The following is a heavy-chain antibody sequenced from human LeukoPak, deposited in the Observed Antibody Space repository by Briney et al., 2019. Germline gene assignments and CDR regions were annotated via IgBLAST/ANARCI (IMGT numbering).Heavy chain of an antibody. CDR3: ARGYASGTYYSDY. CDR2: ISGSGGNT. Sequence: GVSLRLSCAASGFTFGDYAMSWVRQGPGKGLEWVSAISGSGGNTYYADSVRGRFTISRDKSKNTLFLQMNSLRAEDTAVYYCARGYASGTYYSDYWGQGTLVTVSS. J-gene: IGHJ4*02. CDR1: GFTFGDYA. D-gene: IGHD3-10*01. V-gene: IGHV3-23*01.